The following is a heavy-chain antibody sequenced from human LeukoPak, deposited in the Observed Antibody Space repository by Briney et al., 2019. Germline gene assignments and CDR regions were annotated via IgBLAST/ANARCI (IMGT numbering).Heavy chain of an antibody. D-gene: IGHD3-16*01. CDR3: ARDLPSYNYMCGSFLHDAFDI. CDR1: GFTVSSNY. CDR2: IYSGGST. V-gene: IGHV3-53*01. J-gene: IGHJ3*02. Sequence: PGGSLRLSCAASGFTVSSNYMSCVRQAPGKGLEWVSVIYSGGSTYYADSVKGRFTISRDNSKNTLYLQMNSLRAEDTAVCYCARDLPSYNYMCGSFLHDAFDICGQGTMFTVSS.